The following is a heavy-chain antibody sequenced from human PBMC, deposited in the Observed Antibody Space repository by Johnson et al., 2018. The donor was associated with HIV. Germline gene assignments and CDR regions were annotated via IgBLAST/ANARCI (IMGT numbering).Heavy chain of an antibody. D-gene: IGHD3-10*01. CDR3: ARDRGLDAFDI. Sequence: QVQLVESGGGVVQPGGSLRLSCAASGFTFSNAWMSWVRQAPGKGLEWVAFIRYDGSNKYYADSVKGRFAISKDTSKNTLYLQMNSLRAEDTAVYYCARDRGLDAFDIWGQGTLVTVSS. V-gene: IGHV3-30*02. CDR1: GFTFSNAW. J-gene: IGHJ3*02. CDR2: IRYDGSNK.